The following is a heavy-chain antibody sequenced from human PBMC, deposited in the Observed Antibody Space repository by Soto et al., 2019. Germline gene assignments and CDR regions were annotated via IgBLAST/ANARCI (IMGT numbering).Heavy chain of an antibody. CDR2: SRTRVNNFST. CDR1: EFTVSDEY. V-gene: IGHV3-72*01. D-gene: IGHD2-15*01. J-gene: IGHJ4*02. Sequence: GGSLRLSSTVSAVSEFTVSDEYMDWVRQAPGKGLEWVGRSRTRVNNFSTAYAASVQGRFTITKDESKNTVYLQMHSLKTDDTDVYYCSRVDPSAKRPDYWGQGTLVTVSS. CDR3: SRVDPSAKRPDY.